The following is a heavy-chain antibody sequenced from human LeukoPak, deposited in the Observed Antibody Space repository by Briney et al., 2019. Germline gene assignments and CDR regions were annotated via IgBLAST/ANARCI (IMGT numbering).Heavy chain of an antibody. Sequence: GGSLRLSCAASGFTFSSYAMRWVRQAPGKGLEWVSAISGSGGSTYYADSVKGRFTISRDNPNNTLYLQMNSLRAEDTAVYYCAKGDIVVVYDYWGQGTLVTVSS. J-gene: IGHJ4*02. D-gene: IGHD3-22*01. V-gene: IGHV3-23*01. CDR1: GFTFSSYA. CDR2: ISGSGGST. CDR3: AKGDIVVVYDY.